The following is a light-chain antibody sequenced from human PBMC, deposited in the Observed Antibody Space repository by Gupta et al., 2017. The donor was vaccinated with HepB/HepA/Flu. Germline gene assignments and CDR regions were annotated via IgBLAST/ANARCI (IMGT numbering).Light chain of an antibody. V-gene: IGLV3-21*01. J-gene: IGLJ2*01. CDR2: DDS. CDR1: NIGDYR. CDR3: QVWDGGYDRVV. Sequence: GGNNIGDYRVPWFQQKPGQAPVLVIYDDSDRPSGIPERFSGSNSGRTATLTINRVEAGDEADYFCQVWDGGYDRVVFGGGTKLTVL.